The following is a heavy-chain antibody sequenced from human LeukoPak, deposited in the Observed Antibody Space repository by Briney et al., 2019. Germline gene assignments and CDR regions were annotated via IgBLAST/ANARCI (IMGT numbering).Heavy chain of an antibody. CDR1: GFTVSSNY. D-gene: IGHD3-10*01. V-gene: IGHV3-66*02. J-gene: IGHJ4*02. Sequence: GGSLRLSCAASGFTVSSNYMSWVRQAPGKGLEWVSVIYSGGSTYYADSVKGRFTISRDNSKNTLYLQMNSLRAEDTAVYYCARDFPNYYGSGGDYWGQGTLVTVSS. CDR3: ARDFPNYYGSGGDY. CDR2: IYSGGST.